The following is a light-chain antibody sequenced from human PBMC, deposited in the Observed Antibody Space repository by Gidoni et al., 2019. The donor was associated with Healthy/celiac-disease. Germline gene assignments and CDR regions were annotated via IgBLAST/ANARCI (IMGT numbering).Light chain of an antibody. J-gene: IGKJ4*01. CDR2: AAS. Sequence: DIQMTQSPSSLSASVGDSVTITCRASQSISSYVNWYQQKPGNATKLLIYAASSLQSVVPSRFSSSASATDFTLTISRLHPEDVATYYWQQSYSTPPLTFXGXTKVEIK. V-gene: IGKV1-39*01. CDR3: QQSYSTPPLT. CDR1: QSISSY.